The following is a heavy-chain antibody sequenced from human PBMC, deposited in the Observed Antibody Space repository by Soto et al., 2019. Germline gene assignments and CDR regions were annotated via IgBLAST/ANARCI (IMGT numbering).Heavy chain of an antibody. CDR3: TRGGNWFYP. D-gene: IGHD3-10*01. Sequence: EVQLVESGGGLVQPGGSLRLSCAASGFSFSTYWLSWVRQAPGKGLEWVANIDQGGGEKYYVDSVRGRFTISRDNANNSLYLQMNSLRSEDPAIYYWTRGGNWFYPLGQGTLVSVSS. J-gene: IGHJ5*02. V-gene: IGHV3-7*05. CDR2: IDQGGGEK. CDR1: GFSFSTYW.